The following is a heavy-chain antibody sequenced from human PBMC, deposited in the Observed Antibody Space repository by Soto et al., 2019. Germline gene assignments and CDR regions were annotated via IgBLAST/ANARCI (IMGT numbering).Heavy chain of an antibody. V-gene: IGHV3-30*18. CDR2: ISYDGSNK. D-gene: IGHD2-21*02. Sequence: ESGGGVVQPGRSLRLSCAASGFTFSSYGMHWVRQAPGKGLEWVAVISYDGSNKYYADSVKGRFTISRDNSKNTLYLQMNSLRDEDTAVYYCAKSPGNGDSKYYYYYMDVWGKGTTVTVSS. CDR3: AKSPGNGDSKYYYYYMDV. CDR1: GFTFSSYG. J-gene: IGHJ6*03.